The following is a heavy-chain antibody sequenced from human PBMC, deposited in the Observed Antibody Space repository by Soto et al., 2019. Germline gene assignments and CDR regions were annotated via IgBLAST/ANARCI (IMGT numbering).Heavy chain of an antibody. CDR3: ARHAYYDTSGFGYNYYGMDV. Sequence: SETLSLTCTVSGGSISSSSYYWGWIRQPPGKGLEWIGSIYYSGSTYYNPSLKSRVTISVDTSKNQFSLKLSSVTAADTAVYYCARHAYYDTSGFGYNYYGMDVWGQGTTVTVSS. CDR2: IYYSGST. V-gene: IGHV4-39*01. J-gene: IGHJ6*02. CDR1: GGSISSSSYY. D-gene: IGHD3-22*01.